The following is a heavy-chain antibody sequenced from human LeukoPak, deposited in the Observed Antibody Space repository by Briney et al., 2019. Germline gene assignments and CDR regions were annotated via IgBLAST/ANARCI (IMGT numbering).Heavy chain of an antibody. Sequence: ASVKVSCKASGYTFTTYGISWVRQAPGQRLEWMGWTNAGNGNTKYSQKFQGRVTITRDTSASTAYMELSSLRSEDTAVYYCARLANGGRGYWGQGTLVTVSS. V-gene: IGHV1-3*01. CDR2: TNAGNGNT. CDR3: ARLANGGRGY. D-gene: IGHD1-1*01. CDR1: GYTFTTYG. J-gene: IGHJ4*02.